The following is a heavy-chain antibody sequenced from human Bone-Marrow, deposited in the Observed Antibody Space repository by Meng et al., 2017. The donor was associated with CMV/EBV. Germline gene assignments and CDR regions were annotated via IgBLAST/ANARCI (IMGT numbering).Heavy chain of an antibody. CDR3: ARDRLIRQNSGYTPIDY. CDR2: ISSSGTTI. D-gene: IGHD5-12*01. CDR1: LTFNDYY. J-gene: IGHJ4*02. Sequence: LTFNDYYIRWIRQAPGKGMEWISFISSSGTTIDYADSGKGRFTISRDNAKNSVFLQMNSLRAEDTAVYYCARDRLIRQNSGYTPIDYWGQGTLVTVSS. V-gene: IGHV3-11*01.